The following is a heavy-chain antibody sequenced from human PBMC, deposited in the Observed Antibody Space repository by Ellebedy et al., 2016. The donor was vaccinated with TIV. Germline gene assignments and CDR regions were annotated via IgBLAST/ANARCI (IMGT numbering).Heavy chain of an antibody. V-gene: IGHV3-23*01. CDR1: GFTFSSYA. D-gene: IGHD6-13*01. CDR3: ASCIAAAPLEVWYFDL. Sequence: GESLKISCAASGFTFSSYAMSWVRQAPGKGLEWVSAISGSGGSTYYADSVKGRFTISRDNAKNSLYLQMNSLRAEDTAVYYCASCIAAAPLEVWYFDLWGRGTLVTVSS. J-gene: IGHJ2*01. CDR2: ISGSGGST.